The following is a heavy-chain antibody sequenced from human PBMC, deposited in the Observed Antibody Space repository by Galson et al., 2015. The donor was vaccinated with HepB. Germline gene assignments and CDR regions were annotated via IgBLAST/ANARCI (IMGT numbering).Heavy chain of an antibody. Sequence: QSGAEVKKPGESLRISCKGSGYSFTSYWISWVRQMPGKGLEWMGRIDPSDSYTNYSPSFQGHVTISADKSISTAYLQWSSLKASDTAMYYCARRYSSSWYLSGMDVWGQGTTVTVSS. CDR1: GYSFTSYW. CDR2: IDPSDSYT. V-gene: IGHV5-10-1*01. J-gene: IGHJ6*02. CDR3: ARRYSSSWYLSGMDV. D-gene: IGHD6-13*01.